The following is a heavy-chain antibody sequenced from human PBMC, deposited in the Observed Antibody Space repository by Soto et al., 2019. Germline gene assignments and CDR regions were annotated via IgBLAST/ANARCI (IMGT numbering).Heavy chain of an antibody. Sequence: PGESLKISCEGSGYTFTSYYITWARQLPGKGLEWMGRIDPSDSYTTYNPSFQGHVTISADKSIRTAYLQWSSLEASDSAMYYCARGDTAIVRRGVGVWGQGTPVTVSS. CDR1: GYTFTSYY. D-gene: IGHD5-18*01. V-gene: IGHV5-10-1*01. CDR3: ARGDTAIVRRGVGV. J-gene: IGHJ6*02. CDR2: IDPSDSYT.